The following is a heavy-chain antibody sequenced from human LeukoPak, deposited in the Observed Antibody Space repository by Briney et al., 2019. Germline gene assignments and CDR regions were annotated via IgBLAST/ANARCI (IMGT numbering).Heavy chain of an antibody. D-gene: IGHD2-15*01. CDR2: INPSGGST. CDR1: GYTFTGYY. V-gene: IGHV1-46*01. CDR3: ARAPDCSGGSLGSCYSGLNWFDP. J-gene: IGHJ5*02. Sequence: GASVKVSCKASGYTFTGYYMHWARQAPGQGLEWMGMINPSGGSTRYAQKFQGRVTMTRDMSTSTVYMELSSLRSEDTAVYYCARAPDCSGGSLGSCYSGLNWFDPWGQGTLVTVSS.